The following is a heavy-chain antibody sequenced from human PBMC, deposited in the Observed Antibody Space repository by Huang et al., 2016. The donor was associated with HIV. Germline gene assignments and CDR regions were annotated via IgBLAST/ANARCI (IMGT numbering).Heavy chain of an antibody. V-gene: IGHV3-30*18. Sequence: QVQLVESGGGVVQPGRSLRLSCAASGFTFSNFGMHWVRQAPGKGLAWGAVISYDGSNGYYSESVKGRFTISRDNPMHTLYLQMNSPRADDTAVYYCAKESRWYSDLDNWGQGTLVTVSS. CDR2: ISYDGSNG. CDR1: GFTFSNFG. CDR3: AKESRWYSDLDN. J-gene: IGHJ4*02. D-gene: IGHD2-15*01.